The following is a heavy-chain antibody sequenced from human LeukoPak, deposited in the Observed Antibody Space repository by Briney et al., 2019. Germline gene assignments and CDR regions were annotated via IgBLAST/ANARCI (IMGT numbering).Heavy chain of an antibody. CDR2: INPNSGGT. Sequence: ASVKVSCKASGYTFTVYYMHWVRQAPGQGLEWMGWINPNSGGTNYAQKFQGRVTMTRDTSISTAYMELSRLRSDDTAVYYCARGGGPYGSGSPPLSWGQGTLVTVSS. J-gene: IGHJ4*02. CDR1: GYTFTVYY. CDR3: ARGGGPYGSGSPPLS. V-gene: IGHV1-2*02. D-gene: IGHD3-10*01.